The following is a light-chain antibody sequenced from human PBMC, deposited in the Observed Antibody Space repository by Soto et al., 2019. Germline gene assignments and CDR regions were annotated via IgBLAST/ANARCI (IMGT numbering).Light chain of an antibody. J-gene: IGKJ2*01. CDR2: AAS. V-gene: IGKV1-39*01. Sequence: DIQMTQSPSSLSASVGDTVTITCRASQSISNDLYWYQQKPGKAPKLLIYAASTLQGGVPSRFSGSGSGTDFTLTISSLQPEDFATYYCQQSYSTPPYTFGRGTRLEIK. CDR3: QQSYSTPPYT. CDR1: QSISND.